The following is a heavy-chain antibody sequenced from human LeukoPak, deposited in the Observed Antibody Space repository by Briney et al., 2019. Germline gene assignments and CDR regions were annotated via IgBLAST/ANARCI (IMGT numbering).Heavy chain of an antibody. V-gene: IGHV3-21*01. J-gene: IGHJ4*02. CDR3: AGDRLEGGETFDS. CDR1: GFSFRSYS. D-gene: IGHD1-1*01. Sequence: GGSLRLSCAASGFSFRSYSMDWVRQAPGKGLEWVSSITGSSSYISYADSVKGRFTISRDNAENSLFLQMNSLGAEDRAVYCCAGDRLEGGETFDSWGQGTLVTVSS. CDR2: ITGSSSYI.